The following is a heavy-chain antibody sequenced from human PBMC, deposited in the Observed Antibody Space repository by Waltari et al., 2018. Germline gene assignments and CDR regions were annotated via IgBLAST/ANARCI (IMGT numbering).Heavy chain of an antibody. CDR3: ARYDSRVRAFDI. J-gene: IGHJ3*02. V-gene: IGHV1-3*01. CDR1: GYTFTSYA. Sequence: KASGYTFTSYAMHWVRQAPGQRLEWMGWINAGNGNTKYSQKFQGRVTITRDTSASTAYMELSSLRSEDTAVYYCARYDSRVRAFDIWGQGTMVTVSS. D-gene: IGHD3-22*01. CDR2: INAGNGNT.